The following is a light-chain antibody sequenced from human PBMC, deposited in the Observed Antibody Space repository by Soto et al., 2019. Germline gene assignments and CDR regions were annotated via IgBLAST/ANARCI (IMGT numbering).Light chain of an antibody. V-gene: IGKV1-5*03. Sequence: DIQMTQSPSTVSASVGDRVTITCRASQSISNWVAWYQQKPGKPPKVLIFQVSTLESRVPSRFSGSGSGTEFSLTISSLQPDDFATYYCQQNNSYSWTFGQGTKVEIK. CDR3: QQNNSYSWT. CDR2: QVS. CDR1: QSISNW. J-gene: IGKJ1*01.